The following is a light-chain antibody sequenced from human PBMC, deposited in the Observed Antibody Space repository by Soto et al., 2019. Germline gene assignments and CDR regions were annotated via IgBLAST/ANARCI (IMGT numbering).Light chain of an antibody. CDR3: QQYGSSLSIT. CDR1: QSVTSNY. CDR2: GPS. Sequence: EIVLRQSPGTLSLSPGDRATLSCEASQSVTSNYLAWYQQKPGQAPRLLIYGPSSRATGIPDRFSGSGSGTDFTLTISRLEPEDFAVYYCQQYGSSLSITFGQGTRLEIK. V-gene: IGKV3-20*01. J-gene: IGKJ5*01.